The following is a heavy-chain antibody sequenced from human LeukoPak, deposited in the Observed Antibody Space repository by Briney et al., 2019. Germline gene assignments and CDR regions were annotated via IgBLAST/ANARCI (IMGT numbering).Heavy chain of an antibody. CDR3: AGDPGPF. J-gene: IGHJ4*02. CDR2: TYSGGST. V-gene: IGHV3-66*01. CDR1: GFTVSSNY. D-gene: IGHD3-10*01. Sequence: GGSLKLSCAASGFTVSSNYINWVRQAPGKGLEWVSVTYSGGSTYYADSVKGRFTISRDNSKNTLYLQMNSLRVEDTAVYYCAGDPGPFGGQGTLVTVSS.